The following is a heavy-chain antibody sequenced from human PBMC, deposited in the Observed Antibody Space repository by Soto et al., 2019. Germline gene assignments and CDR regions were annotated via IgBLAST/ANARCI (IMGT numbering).Heavy chain of an antibody. J-gene: IGHJ6*02. CDR2: IMPIFGRA. Sequence: QVQLVQSGAEVKKPGSSVKVSCKASGGTFSNYAFCWVRQAQGQGLEWLGGIMPIFGRADYAQKFRGRVTVTADESTSTAHMELSSMISEDTAVYYYASWLKEAGIGGTYYCGMAVGGQGTTVSVSS. V-gene: IGHV1-69*12. CDR3: ASWLKEAGIGGTYYCGMAV. D-gene: IGHD6-19*01. CDR1: GGTFSNYA.